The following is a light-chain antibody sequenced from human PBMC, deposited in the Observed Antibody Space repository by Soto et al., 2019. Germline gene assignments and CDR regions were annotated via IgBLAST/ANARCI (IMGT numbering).Light chain of an antibody. J-gene: IGKJ4*01. Sequence: DIQMTQSPSSLSASVGDRVTFTCRASQGIANDLAWYQQKPTKAPKRLIYAASSLQSGVPSRFSGSGAGTEFTHTISSLQPEDFGTYYCLQHNSCPLTVGGGTTVEI. CDR3: LQHNSCPLT. V-gene: IGKV1-17*01. CDR2: AAS. CDR1: QGIAND.